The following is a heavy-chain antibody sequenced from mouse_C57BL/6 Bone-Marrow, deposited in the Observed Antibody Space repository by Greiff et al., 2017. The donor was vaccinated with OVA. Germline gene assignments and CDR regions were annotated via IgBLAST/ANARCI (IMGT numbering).Heavy chain of an antibody. D-gene: IGHD2-12*01. CDR2: IYPGSGST. CDR1: GYTFTSYW. J-gene: IGHJ4*01. Sequence: VKLQQPGAELVKPGASVKMSCKASGYTFTSYWITWVKQRPGQGLEWIGDIYPGSGSTNYNEKFKSKATLTVDTSSSTAYMQLSSLTSEDSAVYYCARLGYSYYYAMDYWGQGTSVTVSS. V-gene: IGHV1-55*01. CDR3: ARLGYSYYYAMDY.